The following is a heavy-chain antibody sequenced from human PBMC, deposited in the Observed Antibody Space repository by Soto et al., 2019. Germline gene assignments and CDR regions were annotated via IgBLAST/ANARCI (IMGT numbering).Heavy chain of an antibody. CDR2: INAYNGNT. CDR1: GYTFTNYA. CDR3: ARSLSYDSSGYEFDY. D-gene: IGHD3-22*01. V-gene: IGHV1-18*01. J-gene: IGHJ4*02. Sequence: ASVKVSCKASGYTFTNYAIHWVRQAPGQGLEWMGWINAYNGNTNYAQKLQGRVTMTTDTSTSTAYMELRSLRSDDTAVYYCARSLSYDSSGYEFDYWGQGTLVTVSS.